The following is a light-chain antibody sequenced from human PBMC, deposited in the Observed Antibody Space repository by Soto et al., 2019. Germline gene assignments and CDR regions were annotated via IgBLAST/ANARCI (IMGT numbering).Light chain of an antibody. CDR2: GAS. V-gene: IGKV3-20*01. Sequence: EIVLTQSPGTLSLSPGERATLSCRASQSVSSNYLAWYQQKPGRAPRLLIYGASSRDTGIPDRFSGSGSGTDFTLTISSLQPEDFATYYCLQDHDDSWTFGQGTKVDIK. CDR1: QSVSSNY. CDR3: LQDHDDSWT. J-gene: IGKJ1*01.